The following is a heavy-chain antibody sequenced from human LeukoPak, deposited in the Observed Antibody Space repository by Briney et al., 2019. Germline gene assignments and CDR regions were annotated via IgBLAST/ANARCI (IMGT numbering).Heavy chain of an antibody. Sequence: PGGSLRLSCAASGFTLSSYSMSWVRQAPGKGLEWVAFIRYDGSNKYYADSVKGRFTISRDNSKNTLYLQMNSLRAEDTAVYYCAKDEVVVVTAPTYFDYWGQGTLVTASS. J-gene: IGHJ4*02. V-gene: IGHV3-30*02. D-gene: IGHD2-21*02. CDR1: GFTLSSYS. CDR2: IRYDGSNK. CDR3: AKDEVVVVTAPTYFDY.